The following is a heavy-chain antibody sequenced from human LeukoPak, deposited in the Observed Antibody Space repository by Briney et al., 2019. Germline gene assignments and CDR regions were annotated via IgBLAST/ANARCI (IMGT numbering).Heavy chain of an antibody. D-gene: IGHD3-10*01. J-gene: IGHJ3*02. V-gene: IGHV4-59*12. Sequence: SETLSLTCTVSGGSISSYYWSWIRQPPGKGLEWIGYMYYSGSTNYNPSLKSRVTISVDTSKNQFSLKLSSVTAADTAVYYCARGYYDSGSHIDAFDIWGQGTMVTVSS. CDR2: MYYSGST. CDR1: GGSISSYY. CDR3: ARGYYDSGSHIDAFDI.